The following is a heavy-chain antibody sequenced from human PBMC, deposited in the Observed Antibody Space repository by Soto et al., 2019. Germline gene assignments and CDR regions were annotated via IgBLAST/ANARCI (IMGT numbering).Heavy chain of an antibody. CDR3: ARGVVVVVAQAGFGINYYYYYRAV. D-gene: IGHD2-15*01. CDR1: GYTFTGYY. V-gene: IGHV1-2*04. J-gene: IGHJ6*03. CDR2: INPNSGGT. Sequence: ASVKVSCKASGYTFTGYYMHWVRQAPGQGLEWMGWINPNSGGTNYAQKFQGWVTMTRDTSISTAYMELSRLRSDDTAVYYCARGVVVVVAQAGFGINYYYYYRAVWGKGTRVTVP.